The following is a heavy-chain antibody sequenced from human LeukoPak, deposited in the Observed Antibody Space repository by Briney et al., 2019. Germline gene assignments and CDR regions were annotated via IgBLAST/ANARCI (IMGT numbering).Heavy chain of an antibody. CDR3: ARARRMLYEYTYFDY. CDR2: ISSSGSTI. D-gene: IGHD2-8*01. J-gene: IGHJ4*02. CDR1: GFTFSDYY. V-gene: IGHV3-11*04. Sequence: GGSLRLSCAASGFTFSDYYMSWTRQAPGKGLEWVSYISSSGSTIYYADSVKGRFTISRDNAKNSLYLQMNSLRAEDTAVYYCARARRMLYEYTYFDYRGQGTLVTVSS.